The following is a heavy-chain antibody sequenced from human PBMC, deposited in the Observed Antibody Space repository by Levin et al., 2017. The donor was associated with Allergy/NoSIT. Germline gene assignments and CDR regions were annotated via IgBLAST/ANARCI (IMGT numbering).Heavy chain of an antibody. CDR1: GFTFSSYG. V-gene: IGHV3-74*01. CDR3: AGDGSGSYYRFDY. Sequence: GESLKISCAASGFTFSSYGMHWVRKAPGKGLVWVSRINSDGSRTNYADSVKGRFTISRDNAKNTLYLQMNSLRAEDTAVYYCAGDGSGSYYRFDYWGQGTLVTVSS. CDR2: INSDGSRT. J-gene: IGHJ4*02. D-gene: IGHD3-10*01.